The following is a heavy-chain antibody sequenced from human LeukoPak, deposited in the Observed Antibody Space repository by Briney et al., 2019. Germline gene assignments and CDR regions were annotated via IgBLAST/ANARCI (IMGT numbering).Heavy chain of an antibody. J-gene: IGHJ4*02. CDR2: ISSSSSYI. V-gene: IGHV3-21*01. CDR3: ARGGQQWLVHGDY. Sequence: RTGGSLRLSCAASGFTFGSYSMNWVRQAPGKGLEWVSSISSSSSYIYYADSVKGRFTISRDNAKNSLYLQMNSLRAEDTAVYYCARGGQQWLVHGDYWGQGTLVTVSS. CDR1: GFTFGSYS. D-gene: IGHD6-19*01.